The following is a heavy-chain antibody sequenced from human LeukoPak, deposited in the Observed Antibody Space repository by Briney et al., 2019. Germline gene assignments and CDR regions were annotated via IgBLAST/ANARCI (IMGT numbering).Heavy chain of an antibody. CDR3: ATDRMTTVTTGSDY. V-gene: IGHV3-33*01. J-gene: IGHJ4*02. CDR2: IWYDGSDK. Sequence: GRSLRLSCAASGFTFSSYGMHWVRQAPGKGLEWVAVIWYDGSDKYYADSVKGRFTISRDNSKNTLYLQMNSLRAEDTAVYYCATDRMTTVTTGSDYWGQGTLVTVSS. CDR1: GFTFSSYG. D-gene: IGHD4-17*01.